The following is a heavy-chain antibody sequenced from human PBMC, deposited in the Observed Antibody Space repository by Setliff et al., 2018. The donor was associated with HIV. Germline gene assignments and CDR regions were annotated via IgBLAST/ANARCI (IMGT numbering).Heavy chain of an antibody. CDR3: MYGGRTSTTH. V-gene: IGHV3-11*04. CDR2: ITNTGSST. CDR1: GFTFSDYY. J-gene: IGHJ4*02. Sequence: GGSLRLSCAASGFTFSDYYLNWFRLDPGKGLEWISHITNTGSSTNYADSVKGRFTISRDNAKYSLYLQLNTLRVEDTAVYYCMYGGRTSTTHWFQGSLVTVSS. D-gene: IGHD2-15*01.